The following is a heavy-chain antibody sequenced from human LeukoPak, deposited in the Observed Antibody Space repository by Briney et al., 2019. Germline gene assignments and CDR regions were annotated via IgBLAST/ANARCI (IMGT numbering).Heavy chain of an antibody. D-gene: IGHD5-18*01. CDR2: INPNSGGT. V-gene: IGHV1-2*06. J-gene: IGHJ4*02. CDR3: ARGTGYSYGHAIDY. Sequence: ASVKVSCKASGGTFSSYPISWVRQAPGQGLEWMGRINPNSGGTNYAQKFQGRVTVTRDTSISTAYMELSRLRSDDTAVYYCARGTGYSYGHAIDYWGQGTLVTVSS. CDR1: GGTFSSYP.